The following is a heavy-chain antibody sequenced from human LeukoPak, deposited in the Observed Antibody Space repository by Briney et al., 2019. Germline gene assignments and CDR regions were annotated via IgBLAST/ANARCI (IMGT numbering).Heavy chain of an antibody. CDR2: ISSSGGTT. CDR3: ARSERFDP. V-gene: IGHV3-23*01. J-gene: IGHJ5*02. CDR1: GFTFSGSV. Sequence: GGSLRLSCAASGFTFSGSVMSWVRQAPGKGLEWVSVISSSGGTTYYADSVKGRFTTSRDNSKNMLYLQMNSLRAEDTAVYYCARSERFDPWGQGTLVTVSS.